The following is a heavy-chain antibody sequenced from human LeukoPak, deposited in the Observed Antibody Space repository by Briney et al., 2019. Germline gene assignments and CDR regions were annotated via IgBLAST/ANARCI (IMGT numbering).Heavy chain of an antibody. CDR1: GGSISSGGYS. CDR2: IYHSGST. J-gene: IGHJ5*02. V-gene: IGHV4-30-2*01. CDR3: ARSAPPPMAANWFDP. Sequence: SETLSLACAVSGGSISSGGYSWSWLRQPPGKGLEWIVYIYHSGSTYYNLSLKSRVTISVDRSKNQFSLKLSSVTAADTAVYYCARSAPPPMAANWFDPWGQGTLVTVSS. D-gene: IGHD3-10*01.